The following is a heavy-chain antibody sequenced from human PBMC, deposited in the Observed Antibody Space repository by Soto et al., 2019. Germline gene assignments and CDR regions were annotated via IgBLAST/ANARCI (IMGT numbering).Heavy chain of an antibody. D-gene: IGHD5-12*01. CDR1: Y. CDR3: GTHFYSAYAVDR. Sequence: YCVWMRQLPGKGLEWIGSTHHSGETYYSTSLKSRVTISVDTSKNQVSLKLSSVTAADTALYYCGTHFYSAYAVDRLGQGPLVT. V-gene: IGHV4-38-2*01. J-gene: IGHJ5*02. CDR2: THHSGET.